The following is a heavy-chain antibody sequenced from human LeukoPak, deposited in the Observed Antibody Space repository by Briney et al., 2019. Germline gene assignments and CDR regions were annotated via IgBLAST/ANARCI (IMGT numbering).Heavy chain of an antibody. D-gene: IGHD2-2*01. J-gene: IGHJ4*02. CDR2: IHSGGNT. V-gene: IGHV3-53*01. CDR1: GFNFRSYA. CDR3: ARGDIVVVPTAVGSWDY. Sequence: GGSLRLSCAASGFNFRSYAMSWVRQAPGKGLEWVSVIHSGGNTFYADSVKGRFTISRDNSKNTLYLQMNSLRAEDTAVYYCARGDIVVVPTAVGSWDYWGQGTLVTVSS.